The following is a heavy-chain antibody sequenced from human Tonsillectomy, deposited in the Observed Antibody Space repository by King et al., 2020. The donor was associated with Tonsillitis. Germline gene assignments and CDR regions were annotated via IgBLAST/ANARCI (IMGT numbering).Heavy chain of an antibody. V-gene: IGHV4-59*03. Sequence: VQLQESGPGVVKPSETLFLTCSVSSGSISSYFWSWIRQPPGKGLEWLGYISYTGNTKYKSSLQSRVFLSVDPSKNQISLTVTSVTAADTAVYYCVGIPGDVWKSYDHYFDPWGQGILVTVSS. J-gene: IGHJ5*01. CDR3: VGIPGDVWKSYDHYFDP. CDR1: SGSISSYF. CDR2: ISYTGNT. D-gene: IGHD3-16*01.